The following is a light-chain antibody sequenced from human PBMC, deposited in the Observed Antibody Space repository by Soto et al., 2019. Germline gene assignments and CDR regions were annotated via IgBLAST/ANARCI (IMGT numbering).Light chain of an antibody. J-gene: IGLJ2*01. CDR2: GNS. V-gene: IGLV1-40*01. CDR1: SSNIGAGYD. Sequence: QSVLTQPPSVSGAPGQRVTISCTGSSSNIGAGYDVHWYQQLPGTAPKLLIYGNSHRPSGVPDRFSGSKSGTSASLAITGLQAEDEADYYYQSYDNSLTGSVVFGGVTKLTVL. CDR3: QSYDNSLTGSVV.